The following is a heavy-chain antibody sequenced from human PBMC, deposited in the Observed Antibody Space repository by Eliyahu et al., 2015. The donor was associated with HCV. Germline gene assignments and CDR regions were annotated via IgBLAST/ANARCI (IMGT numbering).Heavy chain of an antibody. Sequence: QVQLQESGPGLVKPSQTLSLTCXVSXGSXSSGGYYWSWIRQHPGKGLEWIGYIYYSGXTYYNPSLKSRVTISVDTSKNQFSLKLSSVTAADTAVYYCARSFDSSGYYSYAFDIWGQGTMVTVSS. V-gene: IGHV4-31*03. CDR3: ARSFDSSGYYSYAFDI. CDR1: XGSXSSGGYY. J-gene: IGHJ3*02. CDR2: IYYSGXT. D-gene: IGHD3-22*01.